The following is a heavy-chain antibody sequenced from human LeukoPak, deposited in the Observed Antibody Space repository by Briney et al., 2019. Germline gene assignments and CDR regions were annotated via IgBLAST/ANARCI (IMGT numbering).Heavy chain of an antibody. CDR2: IKQDGSEK. V-gene: IGHV3-7*01. CDR1: GFTFSSYW. J-gene: IGHJ5*02. D-gene: IGHD3-10*01. CDR3: ARENTMVRGVIPYWFDP. Sequence: HPGRSLRLSCAASGFTFSSYWMSWVRQAPGKGLEWVANIKQDGSEKYYVDSVKGRFTISRDNAKNSLYLQMNSLRAEDTAVYYCARENTMVRGVIPYWFDPWGQGTLVTVSS.